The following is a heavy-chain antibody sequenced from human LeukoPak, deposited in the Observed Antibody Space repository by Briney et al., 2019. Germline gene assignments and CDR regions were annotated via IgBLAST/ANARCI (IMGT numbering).Heavy chain of an antibody. J-gene: IGHJ6*02. CDR3: ARDRLVDRNWVSFYYYCAMDV. D-gene: IGHD1-14*01. V-gene: IGHV1-2*02. CDR1: GYTFTSYY. Sequence: GASVKVSCKASGYTFTSYYMHWVRQAPGQGLEWMGWINPNSGGTNYAQKFQGRVTMTRDTSISTAYMELSRLRSDDTAVYYCARDRLVDRNWVSFYYYCAMDVWGQGTTVTVSS. CDR2: INPNSGGT.